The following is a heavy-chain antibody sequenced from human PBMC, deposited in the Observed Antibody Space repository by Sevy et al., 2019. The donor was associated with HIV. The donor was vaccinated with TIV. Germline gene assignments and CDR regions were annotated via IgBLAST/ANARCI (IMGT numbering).Heavy chain of an antibody. Sequence: GGSLRLSCAASGFTFSSYSMNWVRQAPGKGLEWVSYISSSSSTIYYADSVKGRFTISRDNAKNSLYLQMNSLRDEDTAVYYCARERGTYYDTSGYPYLLEAGFDYWGQGTLVTVSS. CDR1: GFTFSSYS. CDR2: ISSSSSTI. J-gene: IGHJ4*02. D-gene: IGHD3-22*01. CDR3: ARERGTYYDTSGYPYLLEAGFDY. V-gene: IGHV3-48*02.